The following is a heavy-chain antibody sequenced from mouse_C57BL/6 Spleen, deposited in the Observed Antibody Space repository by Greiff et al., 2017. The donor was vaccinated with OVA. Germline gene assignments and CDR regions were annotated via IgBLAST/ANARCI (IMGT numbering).Heavy chain of an antibody. CDR2: IYPGDGDT. CDR1: GYAFSSYW. V-gene: IGHV1-80*01. D-gene: IGHD1-1*01. CDR3: AREGITTVVARNY. J-gene: IGHJ2*01. Sequence: VQLQQSGAELVKPGASVKISCKASGYAFSSYWMNWVKQRPGKGLEWLGQIYPGDGDTNYNGKFKGKATLTADKSSSTAYMQLSSLTSEDSAVYFGAREGITTVVARNYWGQGTTLTVSS.